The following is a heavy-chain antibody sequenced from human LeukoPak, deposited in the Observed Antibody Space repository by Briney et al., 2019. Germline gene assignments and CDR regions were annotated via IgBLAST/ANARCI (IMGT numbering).Heavy chain of an antibody. V-gene: IGHV3-66*03. CDR1: GFSVSTSY. J-gene: IGHJ4*02. CDR2: LYDSGDT. CDR3: ARGYTTAPFDY. D-gene: IGHD1-14*01. Sequence: PGGSLRLSCAASGFSVSTSYMSWVRQAPGKGLEYVSVLYDSGDTYYAESVKGRFTISRDNSKNTLYLQMNSLRAEDTAVYYCARGYTTAPFDYWGQGTLVTVSS.